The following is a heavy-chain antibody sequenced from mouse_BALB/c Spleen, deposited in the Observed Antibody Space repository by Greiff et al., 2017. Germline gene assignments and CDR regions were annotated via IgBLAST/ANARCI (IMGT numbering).Heavy chain of an antibody. CDR3: ARDKYYDAMDY. Sequence: DVKLVESGGGLVQPGGSLRLSCATSGFTFTDYYMSWVRQPPGKALEWLGFIRNKANGYTTEYSASVKGRFTISRDNSQSILYLQMNTLRAEDSATYYCARDKYYDAMDYWGQGTSVTVSA. J-gene: IGHJ4*01. CDR1: GFTFTDYY. V-gene: IGHV7-3*02. CDR2: IRNKANGYTT.